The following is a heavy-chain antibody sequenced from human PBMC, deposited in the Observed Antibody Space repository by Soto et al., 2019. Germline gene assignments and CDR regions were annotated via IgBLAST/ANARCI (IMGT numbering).Heavy chain of an antibody. J-gene: IGHJ6*02. CDR3: ARGVDYYYGMDV. D-gene: IGHD3-10*01. CDR1: GGTFSSYT. CDR2: IIPILGIA. V-gene: IGHV1-69*02. Sequence: QVQLVQSGAEVKKPGSSVKVSCKASGGTFSSYTISGVRQAPGQGLEWMGRIIPILGIANYAQKFQGRVTITADKSTSTAYMELSSLRSADTAVYYCARGVDYYYGMDVWGQGTTVTVSS.